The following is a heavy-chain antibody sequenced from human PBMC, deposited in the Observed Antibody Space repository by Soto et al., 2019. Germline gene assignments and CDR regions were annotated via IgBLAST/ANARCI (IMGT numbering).Heavy chain of an antibody. V-gene: IGHV3-74*01. CDR3: ARGDRGAFDL. Sequence: GGSLRLSCADSGFTFSSYSMNWVRQAPGKGLVWVSRIHSDGSSTTYADSVKGRFTISRDNAKNTLYLQMNSLRAEDTAVYYCARGDRGAFDLWGQGTMVTVS. CDR2: IHSDGSST. CDR1: GFTFSSYS. J-gene: IGHJ3*01. D-gene: IGHD2-21*02.